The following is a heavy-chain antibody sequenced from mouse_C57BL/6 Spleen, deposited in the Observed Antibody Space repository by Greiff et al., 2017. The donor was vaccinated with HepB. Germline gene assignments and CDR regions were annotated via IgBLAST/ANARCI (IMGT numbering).Heavy chain of an antibody. J-gene: IGHJ3*01. CDR3: TSYWGFAY. CDR2: IDPETGGT. CDR1: GYTFTDYE. V-gene: IGHV1-15*01. Sequence: VKLLESGAELVRPGASVTLSCKASGYTFTDYEMHWVKQTPVHGLEWIGAIDPETGGTAYNQKFKGKAILTADKSSSTAYMELRSLTSEDSAVYYCTSYWGFAYWGQGTLVTVSA. D-gene: IGHD4-1*01.